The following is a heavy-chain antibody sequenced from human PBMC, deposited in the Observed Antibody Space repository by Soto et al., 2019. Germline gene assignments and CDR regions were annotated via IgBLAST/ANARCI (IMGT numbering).Heavy chain of an antibody. CDR1: GGSISSYY. V-gene: IGHV4-59*01. D-gene: IGHD3-10*01. Sequence: SETLSLTCTVSGGSISSYYWSWIRQPSGKGLEWTGYIYYSGSINYNPSLKSRVTISVDTSKNQLSLKLSSVRAEDTALYYCGKDIRFGEGYGMDVWGQGTTVTVSS. CDR2: IYYSGSI. J-gene: IGHJ6*02. CDR3: GKDIRFGEGYGMDV.